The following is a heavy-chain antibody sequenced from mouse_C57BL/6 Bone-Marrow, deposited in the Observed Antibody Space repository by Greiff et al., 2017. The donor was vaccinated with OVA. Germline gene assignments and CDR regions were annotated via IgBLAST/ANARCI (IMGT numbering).Heavy chain of an antibody. J-gene: IGHJ3*01. D-gene: IGHD4-1*01. V-gene: IGHV5-2*01. CDR1: EYEFPSPD. CDR2: INSDGGSP. CDR3: ARHAGTWFAY. Sequence: EVKLVESGGGLVQPGESLKLSCESNEYEFPSPDMSWVRKTPEKRLKLVAAINSDGGSPSYPDTMERRLIISRDNTKKTLYLQMSSLRSEDTALYYCARHAGTWFAYWGQGTLVTVSA.